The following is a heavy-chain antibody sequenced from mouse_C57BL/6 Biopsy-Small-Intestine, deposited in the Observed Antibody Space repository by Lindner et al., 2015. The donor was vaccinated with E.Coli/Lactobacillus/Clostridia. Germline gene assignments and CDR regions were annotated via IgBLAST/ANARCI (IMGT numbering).Heavy chain of an antibody. CDR1: GYTFSGYQ. D-gene: IGHD2-12*01. Sequence: SVKVSCKASGYTFSGYQMHWVRQAPGQGLEWMGWIYPNGGGTKYAQKFQGRVTMTSNTSISTAYMELSSLTSDDTAVYYCARIVLTTNYEINWVQPWGQGTLVTVSS. CDR2: IYPNGGGT. V-gene: IGHV1-72*04. CDR3: ARIVLTTNYEINWVQP. J-gene: IGHJ4*01.